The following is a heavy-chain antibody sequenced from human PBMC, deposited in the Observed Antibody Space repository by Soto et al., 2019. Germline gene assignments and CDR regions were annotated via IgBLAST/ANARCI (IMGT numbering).Heavy chain of an antibody. CDR2: ISLDGSKK. D-gene: IGHD1-26*01. Sequence: QVQLVESGGGVVQPGKSLRLSCAALGFTFRKYGMHWLRQAPGKGLEWVAHISLDGSKKKYVESVKDRFTISRDNSKSTLHLQMHSLRVEDTAVYYCAKEPRHDGSVHDNWGQGTLVTV. V-gene: IGHV3-30*18. CDR3: AKEPRHDGSVHDN. CDR1: GFTFRKYG. J-gene: IGHJ4*02.